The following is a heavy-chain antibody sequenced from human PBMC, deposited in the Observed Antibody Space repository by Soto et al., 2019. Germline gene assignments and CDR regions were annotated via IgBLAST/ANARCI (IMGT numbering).Heavy chain of an antibody. J-gene: IGHJ6*02. V-gene: IGHV3-30*04. D-gene: IGHD3-16*01. CDR1: GFIFRSFA. CDR2: TSFDGSSK. CDR3: ARDGASRPEAHMKYGLDF. Sequence: QVHLVESGGGVVQPGRTLRLSCVASGFIFRSFALHWVRQAPGKGLEWVAVTSFDGSSKFYADSVRGRFTISKDDSTYTVYLDMNSLTPEDSAVYFCARDGASRPEAHMKYGLDFWGQGTTVLVSS.